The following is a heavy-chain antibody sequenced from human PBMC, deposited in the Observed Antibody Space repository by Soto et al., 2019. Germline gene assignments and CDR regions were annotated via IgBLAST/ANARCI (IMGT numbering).Heavy chain of an antibody. CDR1: GYTFTSYD. D-gene: IGHD3-22*01. CDR2: MNPNSGNT. CDR3: ARVSRYYYDSSGYYSDDAFDI. Sequence: ASVKVSCKASGYTFTSYDINWVRQATGQGLEWMGWMNPNSGNTGYAQKFQGRVTMTRNTSISTAYMELSSLISEDTAVYYCARVSRYYYDSSGYYSDDAFDIWG. V-gene: IGHV1-8*01. J-gene: IGHJ3*02.